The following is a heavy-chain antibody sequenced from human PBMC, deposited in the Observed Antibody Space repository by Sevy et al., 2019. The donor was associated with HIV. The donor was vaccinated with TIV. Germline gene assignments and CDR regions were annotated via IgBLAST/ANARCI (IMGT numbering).Heavy chain of an antibody. V-gene: IGHV3-21*01. J-gene: IGHJ3*02. CDR1: GFTFSSYS. CDR3: ARGVQTYDAFDI. D-gene: IGHD6-6*01. CDR2: ISGISNYI. Sequence: GGSLRFSCAASGFTFSSYSMNWVRQAPGKGLEWVSSISGISNYIYYADSVKGRFSISRDNAKNSLYLQMNSLRAEDTAIYYCARGVQTYDAFDIWGQGTMVTVSS.